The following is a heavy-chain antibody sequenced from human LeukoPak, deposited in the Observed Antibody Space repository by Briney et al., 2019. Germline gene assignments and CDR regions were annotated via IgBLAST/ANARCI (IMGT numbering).Heavy chain of an antibody. V-gene: IGHV3-48*03. CDR1: GFTFSSYE. Sequence: GGSLRLSCAASGFTFSSYEMNWVRQAPGKGLEWVSYISSSGSTIYYADSLKGRFTISRDNAQNSLYLQMDSLRAEDTAVYYCAKATTGYYLYYLDSWGQGTLVTVSS. J-gene: IGHJ4*02. CDR3: AKATTGYYLYYLDS. D-gene: IGHD3-9*01. CDR2: ISSSGSTI.